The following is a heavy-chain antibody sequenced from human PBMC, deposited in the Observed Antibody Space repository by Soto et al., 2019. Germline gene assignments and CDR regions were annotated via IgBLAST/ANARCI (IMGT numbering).Heavy chain of an antibody. Sequence: EVQLLESGGALVQPGGSLRLSCAASGFTFHSYVMTWVRQAPGEGLEWVSSISRSGRGSAYYADSVKGRFTISRDNSENTLFLQMNNLRDEDTALYYCARGRYLDSSDYWVANLPFDHWGLGTLVTVSS. CDR2: ISRSGRGSA. V-gene: IGHV3-23*01. CDR3: ARGRYLDSSDYWVANLPFDH. CDR1: GFTFHSYV. J-gene: IGHJ4*02. D-gene: IGHD3-22*01.